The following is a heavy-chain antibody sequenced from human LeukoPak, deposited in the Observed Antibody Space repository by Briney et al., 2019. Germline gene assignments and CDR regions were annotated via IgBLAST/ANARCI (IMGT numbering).Heavy chain of an antibody. D-gene: IGHD5-12*01. V-gene: IGHV3-53*01. Sequence: PGGSLRLSCAASGFIVRSNYMSWVRQAPGKGLEWVSVIYSGGSTYYADSVKGRFTISRDNAKNSLYLQMNSLRAEDTAVYYCARSYSGYDIFDYWGQGTLVTVSS. CDR3: ARSYSGYDIFDY. CDR1: GFIVRSNY. J-gene: IGHJ4*02. CDR2: IYSGGST.